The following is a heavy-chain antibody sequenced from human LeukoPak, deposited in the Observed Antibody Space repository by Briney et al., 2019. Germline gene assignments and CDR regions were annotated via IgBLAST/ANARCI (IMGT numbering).Heavy chain of an antibody. CDR3: ARVRTITSSFDP. J-gene: IGHJ5*02. CDR2: IYYSGST. V-gene: IGHV4-59*01. CDR1: GGSISSYY. D-gene: IGHD2-2*01. Sequence: SETLSLTCTVSGGSISSYYWSWIRQPPGKGLEWVGYIYYSGSTNCNPSLKSRVTISVDTSKNQFSLKLSSVTAADTAVHYCARVRTITSSFDPWGQGTLVTVSS.